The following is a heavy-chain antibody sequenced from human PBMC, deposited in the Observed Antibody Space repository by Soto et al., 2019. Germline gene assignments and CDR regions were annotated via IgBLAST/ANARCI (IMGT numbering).Heavy chain of an antibody. CDR3: VRDRYYNMDV. CDR2: IKSDGRST. CDR1: GFSFSTTW. J-gene: IGHJ6*02. Sequence: EVQLVESGGDLVQPGGSLRVSCVASGFSFSTTWMHWVRQDPGKGLVWVSRIKSDGRSTTYADSVKGRFTISRDNAKNTLYLQMNSLTAEDTAVYYCVRDRYYNMDVWGQGTTVTVSS. V-gene: IGHV3-74*01.